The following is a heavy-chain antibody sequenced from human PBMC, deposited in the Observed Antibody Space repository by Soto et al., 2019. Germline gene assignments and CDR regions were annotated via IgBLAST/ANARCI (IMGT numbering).Heavy chain of an antibody. J-gene: IGHJ6*01. CDR3: ATGYSSSFDYGMDV. D-gene: IGHD6-13*01. Sequence: QVQLVESGGGVVQPGRSLRLSCAASGFTFSSYAMHWVRQAPGKGLEWVAVISYDGSNKYYADSVKGRFTISRDNSKNTLYLQMNSLRAEDTAVYYCATGYSSSFDYGMDVW. CDR2: ISYDGSNK. CDR1: GFTFSSYA. V-gene: IGHV3-30-3*01.